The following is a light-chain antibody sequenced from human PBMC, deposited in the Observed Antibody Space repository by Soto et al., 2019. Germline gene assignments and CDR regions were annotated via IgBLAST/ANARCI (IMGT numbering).Light chain of an antibody. Sequence: EIVMTQSPATLSVSPGESATLSCRASQSINRELAWYEQKPGQTPRRVIYGASTWGTGVPPRFSGSGSGTDFTLTISSLEPEDFAVYYCQQRSNWPPITFGQGTRLEIK. CDR3: QQRSNWPPIT. J-gene: IGKJ5*01. CDR2: GAS. CDR1: QSINRE. V-gene: IGKV3-11*01.